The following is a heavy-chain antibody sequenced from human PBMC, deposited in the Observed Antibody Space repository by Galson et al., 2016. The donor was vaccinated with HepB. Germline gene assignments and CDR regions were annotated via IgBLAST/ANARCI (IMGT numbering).Heavy chain of an antibody. J-gene: IGHJ4*02. V-gene: IGHV3-30*03. D-gene: IGHD6-6*01. CDR2: VSSDGGYQ. Sequence: SLRLSCAVSGFIFSSLSMHWVRQAPGKGLEWVALVSSDGGYQHYGDYVKGRFTISRDSSTNTVYLQMSSLRPEDTAMYYCARDLNRHSSFFAYWGQGTRVTVSS. CDR1: GFIFSSLS. CDR3: ARDLNRHSSFFAY.